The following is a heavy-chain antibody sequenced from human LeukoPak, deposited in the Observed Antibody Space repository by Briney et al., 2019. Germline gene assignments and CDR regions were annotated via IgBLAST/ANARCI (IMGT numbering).Heavy chain of an antibody. CDR1: GYTFTGYF. J-gene: IGHJ5*02. D-gene: IGHD6-13*01. CDR2: INPNSGGT. CDR3: ARADSSNWYWFDP. Sequence: ASVKVSCKASGYTFTGYFIHWLRQAPGQGLGWMGWINPNSGGTNYEQKFQGRVTMTRDTSMSTAYMELSSLRSDDTAVYYCARADSSNWYWFDPWGQGTLVTVSS. V-gene: IGHV1-2*02.